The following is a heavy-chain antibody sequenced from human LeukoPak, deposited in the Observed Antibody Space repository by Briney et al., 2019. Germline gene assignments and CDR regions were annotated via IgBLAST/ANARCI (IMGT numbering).Heavy chain of an antibody. CDR1: GASINSNNYY. D-gene: IGHD5-12*01. V-gene: IGHV4-39*01. CDR2: SFYSRST. Sequence: SETLSLTCTVSGASINSNNYYWGWIRQPPGKGLEWIGTSFYSRSTYYNPSLKSRVTISVDTSKNQFSLKLSSVTAADTTVYYCVGGGYSGYDLGSFDYWGRGSLVTVSS. J-gene: IGHJ4*02. CDR3: VGGGYSGYDLGSFDY.